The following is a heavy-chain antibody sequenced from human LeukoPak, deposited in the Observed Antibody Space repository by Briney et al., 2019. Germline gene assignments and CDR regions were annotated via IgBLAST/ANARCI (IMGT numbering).Heavy chain of an antibody. CDR3: AREIGHYWYFDL. J-gene: IGHJ2*01. D-gene: IGHD2/OR15-2a*01. CDR2: IYYSGST. CDR1: GGSISSYY. Sequence: SETLSLTCTVSGGSISSYYWSWIRQPPGKGLEWIGYIYYSGSTNYNPSLKSRVTISVDTSKNQFSLKLSSVTAADTAVYYCAREIGHYWYFDLWGRGTLVTVSS. V-gene: IGHV4-59*12.